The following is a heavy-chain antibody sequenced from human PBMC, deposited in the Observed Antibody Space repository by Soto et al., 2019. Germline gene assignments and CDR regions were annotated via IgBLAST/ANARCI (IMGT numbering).Heavy chain of an antibody. CDR1: GFTFTRYS. CDR2: VSSTTNYI. Sequence: GGSLRLSCAASGFTFTRYSMNWVRQAPGKGLEWVSSVSSTTNYIYYADSMKGRFTVSRDNAKNSVYLDMNSLSAEDTAVYYCARESEDLTSNFDYWGQGTLVTVSS. CDR3: ARESEDLTSNFDY. V-gene: IGHV3-21*01. J-gene: IGHJ4*02.